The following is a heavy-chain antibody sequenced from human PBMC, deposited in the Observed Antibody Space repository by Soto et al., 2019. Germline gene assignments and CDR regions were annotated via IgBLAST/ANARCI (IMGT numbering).Heavy chain of an antibody. V-gene: IGHV4-59*08. CDR1: AGSISSYY. D-gene: IGHD1-1*01. CDR3: ARRYGYSFDY. CDR2: IYYSGST. Sequence: PSETLSLTCTVSAGSISSYYGSWIRQPPGRGLEWIGYIYYSGSTNYNPSLKSRVTISVDTSKNQFSLKLSSVTAADTAVYYCARRYGYSFDYWGQGTLVTVSS. J-gene: IGHJ4*02.